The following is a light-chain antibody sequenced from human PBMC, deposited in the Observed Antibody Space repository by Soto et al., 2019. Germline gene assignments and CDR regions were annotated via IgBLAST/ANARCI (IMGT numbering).Light chain of an antibody. CDR3: SSYTSTNFVI. J-gene: IGLJ2*01. V-gene: IGLV2-14*01. CDR1: SGDIGDYKY. CDR2: DVS. Sequence: QSALTQPASVSGSPGQSITISCTGSSGDIGDYKYVSWYKQHPGKAPKLMIYDVSNRPSGVSNRFSASKSGNTASLTISGLHAEDEADYYCSSYTSTNFVIFGGGTQLTVL.